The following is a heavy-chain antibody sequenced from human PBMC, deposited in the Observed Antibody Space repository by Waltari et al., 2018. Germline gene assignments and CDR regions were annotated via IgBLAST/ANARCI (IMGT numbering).Heavy chain of an antibody. CDR1: GFTVSSNY. Sequence: EVQLVESGGGLIQPGGSLRLSCAASGFTVSSNYMSWVRQAPGKGLEWVSVIYSGGSTYYADSVKGRFTISRDNAKNSLYLQMSSLRAEDTALYYCARSRASGANDAFDIWGQGTLVTVSS. CDR2: IYSGGST. CDR3: ARSRASGANDAFDI. J-gene: IGHJ3*02. D-gene: IGHD3-10*01. V-gene: IGHV3-53*01.